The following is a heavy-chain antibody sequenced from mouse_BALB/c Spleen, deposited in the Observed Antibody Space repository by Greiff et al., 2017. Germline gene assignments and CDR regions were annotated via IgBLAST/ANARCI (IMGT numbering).Heavy chain of an antibody. V-gene: IGHV1-69*02. J-gene: IGHJ2*01. Sequence: QVQLQQSGAELVRPGASVKLSCKASGYTFTSYWINWVKQRPGQGLEWIGNIYPSDSYTNYNQKFKDKATLTVDKSSSTAYMQLSSPTSEDSAVYYCTRDYDYADYWGQGTTLTVSS. CDR3: TRDYDYADY. CDR2: IYPSDSYT. CDR1: GYTFTSYW. D-gene: IGHD2-4*01.